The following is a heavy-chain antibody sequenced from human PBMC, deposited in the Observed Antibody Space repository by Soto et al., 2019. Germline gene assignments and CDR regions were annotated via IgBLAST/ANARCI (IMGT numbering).Heavy chain of an antibody. CDR2: INPSGGST. V-gene: IGHV1-46*01. D-gene: IGHD3-3*01. CDR3: ARDGTIFGVGGVMDV. J-gene: IGHJ6*02. Sequence: ASVKVSCKASGYIFTVYSFHWVRQAPGQGLEWMGTINPSGGSTRYAQIFQGRVTMTRDTSTRTVYMELSSLSSEDTAVYYCARDGTIFGVGGVMDVWGQGTAVTVSS. CDR1: GYIFTVYS.